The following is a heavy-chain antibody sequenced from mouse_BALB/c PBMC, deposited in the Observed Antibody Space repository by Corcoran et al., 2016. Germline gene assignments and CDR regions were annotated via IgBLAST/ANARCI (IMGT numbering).Heavy chain of an antibody. CDR2: INPGSSTI. CDR1: GFDFSRYW. J-gene: IGHJ4*01. V-gene: IGHV4-2*02. CDR3: ARLGVWGFMDY. Sequence: EVKLLESGGGLVQPGGSLILSCAASGFDFSRYWMSWARQAPGKGQEWIGEINPGSSTINYTPSLKDKFIISRDNAKNTLYLQMSKVRSEDTALYYCARLGVWGFMDYWGQGTSVTVSS. D-gene: IGHD1-1*02.